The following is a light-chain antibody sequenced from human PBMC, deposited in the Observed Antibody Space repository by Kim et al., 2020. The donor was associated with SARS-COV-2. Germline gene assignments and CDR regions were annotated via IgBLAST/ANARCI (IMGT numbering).Light chain of an antibody. J-gene: IGKJ4*02. CDR2: GAS. CDR1: QSVTSSY. V-gene: IGKV3-20*01. CDR3: QQYGTSLRT. Sequence: EIVLTQSPGTLSLSPGERATLSCRASQSVTSSYLAWYQQKPGQPPRLLIYGASNRATGIPDRFSGSGSGTDFTLTISRLESEDLAVYYCQQYGTSLRTFGGGTKVDIK.